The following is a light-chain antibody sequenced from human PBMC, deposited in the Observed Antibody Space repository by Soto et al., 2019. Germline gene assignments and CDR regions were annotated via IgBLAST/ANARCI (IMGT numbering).Light chain of an antibody. CDR3: QQTYNMPVT. CDR1: QNIASF. V-gene: IGKV1-39*01. J-gene: IGKJ2*01. Sequence: DVQMTQSPSSLSASVGDRVTITCRSSQNIASFLNWYQQRPGTAPKLLIFAASNLENGVPSRFSGRGSATDFTLTISILQPEDFATYFCQQTYNMPVTFGQGTKLEMK. CDR2: AAS.